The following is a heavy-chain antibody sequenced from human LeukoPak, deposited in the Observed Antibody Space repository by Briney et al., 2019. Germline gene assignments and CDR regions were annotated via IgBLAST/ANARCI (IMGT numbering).Heavy chain of an antibody. Sequence: GGSLRLSCAASGFTFSSYWMHWVRQAPGKGLVWVSRINSDGSSTSYADSVKGRFTISRDNAKNTLYLQMNSLRAEDTAVYYCAGGGRYSPAQIYGMDVWGKGTTVTVSS. CDR2: INSDGSST. CDR3: AGGGRYSPAQIYGMDV. V-gene: IGHV3-74*01. J-gene: IGHJ6*04. D-gene: IGHD2-15*01. CDR1: GFTFSSYW.